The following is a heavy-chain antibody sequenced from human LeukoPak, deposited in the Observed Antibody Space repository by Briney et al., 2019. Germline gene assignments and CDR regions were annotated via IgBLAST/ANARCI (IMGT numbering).Heavy chain of an antibody. Sequence: SETLSLTCTVSGGSISSGGYYWSWIRQHPGKGLEWMGYIYYSGSTYYNLSLRSRVTISGDTSENEFSLNLTSVSSADTAVYFCARGIGVVAGTWYFDLWGRGTLVTVSS. CDR1: GGSISSGGYY. CDR3: ARGIGVVAGTWYFDL. V-gene: IGHV4-31*03. D-gene: IGHD6-19*01. CDR2: IYYSGST. J-gene: IGHJ2*01.